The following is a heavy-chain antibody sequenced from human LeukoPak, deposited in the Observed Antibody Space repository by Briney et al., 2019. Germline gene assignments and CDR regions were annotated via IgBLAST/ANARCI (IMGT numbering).Heavy chain of an antibody. V-gene: IGHV1-18*01. CDR3: ARDPSNTSGRYTYFDY. Sequence: GASVKVSCQASGYTFSNHDFDWVRQAPGQGLEWMGWISAFNGETHYAQNLQGRVTMTTDTSTSTVYMELRSLRFDDTAVYYCARDPSNTSGRYTYFDYWGQGTLVTVSS. D-gene: IGHD3-16*02. CDR2: ISAFNGET. J-gene: IGHJ4*02. CDR1: GYTFSNHD.